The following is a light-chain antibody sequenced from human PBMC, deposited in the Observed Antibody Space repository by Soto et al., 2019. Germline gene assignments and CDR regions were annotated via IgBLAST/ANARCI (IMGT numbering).Light chain of an antibody. Sequence: QSALTQPASVSGSPGQSITISCTGTSSDVGGYNYVSWYQHHPGKAPKLMIYEVSNWPSGVSSRFSGSKSGNTASLTISGLQAEDEADYYCSSDTSRSTYVFGTGTKLTVL. J-gene: IGLJ1*01. CDR3: SSDTSRSTYV. V-gene: IGLV2-14*01. CDR2: EVS. CDR1: SSDVGGYNY.